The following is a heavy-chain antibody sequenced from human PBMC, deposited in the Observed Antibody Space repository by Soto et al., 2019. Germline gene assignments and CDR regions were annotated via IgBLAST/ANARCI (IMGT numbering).Heavy chain of an antibody. CDR2: ISGSGGST. J-gene: IGHJ4*02. CDR3: AKASGWFGEFDY. Sequence: EVQLLESGGGLVQPGGSLRLSCAASGFTFSSYAMSWVRQAPGKGLEWVSAISGSGGSTYYADSVKGRFTISIDNSKNTLYLQMNSLRADDTAVYYCAKASGWFGEFDYWGQGTLVTVSS. D-gene: IGHD3-10*01. CDR1: GFTFSSYA. V-gene: IGHV3-23*01.